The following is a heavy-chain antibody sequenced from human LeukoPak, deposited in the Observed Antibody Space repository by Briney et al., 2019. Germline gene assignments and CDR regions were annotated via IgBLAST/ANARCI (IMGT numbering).Heavy chain of an antibody. CDR2: IIPIFGTA. CDR3: ASRAGSMVRGVIITFSLDY. D-gene: IGHD3-10*01. Sequence: GASVKVSCKASGGTFSSYAISWVRQAPGQGLEWMGGIIPIFGTANYAQKFQGRVTITADESTSTAYMELSSLRSDDTAVYYCASRAGSMVRGVIITFSLDYWGQGTLVTVSS. V-gene: IGHV1-69*01. CDR1: GGTFSSYA. J-gene: IGHJ4*02.